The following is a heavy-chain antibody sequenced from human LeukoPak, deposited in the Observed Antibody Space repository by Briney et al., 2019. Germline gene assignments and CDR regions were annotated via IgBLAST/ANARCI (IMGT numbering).Heavy chain of an antibody. J-gene: IGHJ4*02. CDR1: GLTFSSHW. V-gene: IGHV3-48*01. CDR2: INGFSSAI. D-gene: IGHD2-21*01. CDR3: TRDGRAPDVVPFDH. Sequence: TGGSLRLPCAASGLTFSSHWMNWVRQAPGKGPEWVSYINGFSSAIYYADSVKGRFTISRENAKNSLSLQMHSLRAEDTAVYYCTRDGRAPDVVPFDHWGQGTLVTVSS.